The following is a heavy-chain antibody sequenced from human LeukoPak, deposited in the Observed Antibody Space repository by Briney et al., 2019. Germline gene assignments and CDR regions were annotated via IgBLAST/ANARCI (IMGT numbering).Heavy chain of an antibody. CDR2: INSDGSTT. J-gene: IGHJ4*02. V-gene: IGHV3-74*01. Sequence: GGSLRLSCVVSGFTFSSYWMHWVRQAPGKGLVWVSRINSDGSTTNYADYVKGRFTISRDNAKNTLYLQMNSLRAEDTAVYYCARRSSGSPPYYFDYWGQGTLVTVSS. CDR1: GFTFSSYW. D-gene: IGHD1-26*01. CDR3: ARRSSGSPPYYFDY.